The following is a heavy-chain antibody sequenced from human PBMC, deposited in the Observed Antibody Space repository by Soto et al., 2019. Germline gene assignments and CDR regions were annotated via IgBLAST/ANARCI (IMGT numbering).Heavy chain of an antibody. Sequence: SETLSLTCTVSGGFISSSSYYWGWIRQPPGKGLEWIGSIYYSEITYYNPSLKSRVSISVDTSKNQFSLKLGSVTAADTAVYYCARHEWGGGAGNAFDYWGQGALVTVSS. J-gene: IGHJ4*02. V-gene: IGHV4-39*01. CDR2: IYYSEIT. D-gene: IGHD6-13*01. CDR3: ARHEWGGGAGNAFDY. CDR1: GGFISSSSYY.